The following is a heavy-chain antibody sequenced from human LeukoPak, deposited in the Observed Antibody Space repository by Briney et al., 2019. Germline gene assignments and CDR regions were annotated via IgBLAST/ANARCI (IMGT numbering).Heavy chain of an antibody. CDR3: AKDPTSHGPFNY. CDR1: GFKFGGNA. D-gene: IGHD2-2*01. J-gene: IGHJ4*02. V-gene: IGHV3-9*01. CDR2: VGWNSGRI. Sequence: GGSLRLSCVASGFKFGGNAMHWVRQAPGKGLEWVSGVGWNSGRIGYADSVRGRFTICRDNAKNSLYLQMNSLRGENTALYYCAKDPTSHGPFNYWGEGTLVTV.